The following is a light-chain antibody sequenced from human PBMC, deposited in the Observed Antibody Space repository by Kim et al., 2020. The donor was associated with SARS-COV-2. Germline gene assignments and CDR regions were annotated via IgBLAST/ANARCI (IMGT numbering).Light chain of an antibody. CDR1: QSVSSNY. J-gene: IGKJ1*01. CDR3: QQYGSSPLT. V-gene: IGKV3-20*01. Sequence: EIVLTQSPGTLSLSPGERATLSCRASQSVSSNYLAWYQQKPGQAPRLLIYAASSRATGIPDRFSGSGSGTDFTLTISSLEPEDFAVYYCQQYGSSPLTFGQGTKVDIK. CDR2: AAS.